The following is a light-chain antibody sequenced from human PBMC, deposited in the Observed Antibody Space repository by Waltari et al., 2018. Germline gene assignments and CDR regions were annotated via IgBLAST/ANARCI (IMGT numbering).Light chain of an antibody. V-gene: IGLV2-14*01. Sequence: QSALTQPASVSGSPGQAILISCTGTGSDVGGYEYVSWYQQYPGKAPRLIIYDVYNRPSGVSNRFSGSKSDNTASLTISGLQAEDESVYYCSSYTSSGVVFGGGTKLTVL. J-gene: IGLJ2*01. CDR2: DVY. CDR1: GSDVGGYEY. CDR3: SSYTSSGVV.